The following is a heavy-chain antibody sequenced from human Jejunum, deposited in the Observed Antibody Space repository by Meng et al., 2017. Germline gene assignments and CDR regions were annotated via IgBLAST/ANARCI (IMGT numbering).Heavy chain of an antibody. CDR2: IYNTGTT. D-gene: IGHD1-26*01. Sequence: GGSLRLSCVASGFTVSSHYMTWVRQAPGKGLEWVSVIYNTGTTYYSDSVKGRFTISRDDSKNTLNLQMNSLRGDDTAVYYCATYSGSYFGYFDYWGQGTPVTVSS. V-gene: IGHV3-66*02. J-gene: IGHJ4*02. CDR1: GFTVSSHY. CDR3: ATYSGSYFGYFDY.